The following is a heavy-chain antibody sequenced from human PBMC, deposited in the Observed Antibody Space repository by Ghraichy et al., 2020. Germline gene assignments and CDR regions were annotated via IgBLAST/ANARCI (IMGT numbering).Heavy chain of an antibody. CDR1: GYTFIDYY. CDR2: INPNSGGT. Sequence: ASVKVSCKTSGYTFIDYYIHWVRQAPGQGLEWMGWINPNSGGTNFAQKLQGRVTMTRDTFISTAYMELSSLRSDDTAIYYCARDFTKLRYCSGGNCYPGYWGQGTLVTVSS. J-gene: IGHJ4*02. V-gene: IGHV1-2*02. CDR3: ARDFTKLRYCSGGNCYPGY. D-gene: IGHD2-15*01.